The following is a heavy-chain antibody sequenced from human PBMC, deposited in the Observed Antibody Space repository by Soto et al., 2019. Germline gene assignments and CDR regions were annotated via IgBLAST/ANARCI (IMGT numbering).Heavy chain of an antibody. CDR1: GGSFSGYY. Sequence: QVQLQQWGAGLLKPSETLSLTCAVYGGSFSGYYWSWIRQPPGKGLEWIGEINHSGSTNYNPSLKGRVTISVDTSKNQFSLKLSSVTAADTAVYYCARGFGGIAARLRHYYYYGMDVWGQGTTVTVSS. V-gene: IGHV4-34*01. CDR2: INHSGST. D-gene: IGHD6-6*01. CDR3: ARGFGGIAARLRHYYYYGMDV. J-gene: IGHJ6*02.